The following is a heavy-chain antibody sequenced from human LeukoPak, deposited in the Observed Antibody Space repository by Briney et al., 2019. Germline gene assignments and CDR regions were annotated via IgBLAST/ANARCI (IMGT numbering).Heavy chain of an antibody. V-gene: IGHV1-2*06. D-gene: IGHD6-13*01. CDR1: GYTFTGYY. CDR3: ARDQGSLGISWYTAY. J-gene: IGHJ4*02. CDR2: INPDNGDT. Sequence: ASVKVSCKASGYTFTGYYIHWVRQAPGQGLEWMGRINPDNGDTIFAQRFQGRVTMTRHTSINTAYMEVNNLGPDDTAVYFCARDQGSLGISWYTAYWGQGTQVTVSS.